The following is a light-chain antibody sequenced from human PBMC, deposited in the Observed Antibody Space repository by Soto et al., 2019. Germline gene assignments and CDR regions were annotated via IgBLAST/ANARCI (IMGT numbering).Light chain of an antibody. Sequence: DIQMTQSPSFLSASLGDRVTITCRASQPITSYLNWYQQKPGNAPKLLIYAPNSVRTGVPSRFSGSQSGTDFTLTISALQPQDFATYYCQQTYNTPTFGRGTKVDIK. CDR2: APN. J-gene: IGKJ1*01. CDR3: QQTYNTPT. CDR1: QPITSY. V-gene: IGKV1-39*01.